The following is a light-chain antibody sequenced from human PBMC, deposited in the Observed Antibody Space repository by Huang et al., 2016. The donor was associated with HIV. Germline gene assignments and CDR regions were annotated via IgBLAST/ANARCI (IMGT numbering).Light chain of an antibody. CDR3: QQCGSSPYT. J-gene: IGKJ2*01. Sequence: EIVLTQSPGTLSLSPGERATLSCRASQTVASGLLAWYQQRPGQAPRLRIYGASKRASGIPDRFSASGSATNFTLTISRLEPEDFAVYYCQQCGSSPYTFGQGTNLEFK. CDR1: QTVASGL. CDR2: GAS. V-gene: IGKV3-20*01.